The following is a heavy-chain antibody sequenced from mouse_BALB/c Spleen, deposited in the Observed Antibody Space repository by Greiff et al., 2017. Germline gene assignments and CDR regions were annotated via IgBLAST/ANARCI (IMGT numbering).Heavy chain of an antibody. CDR3: ARGLNWSWFAY. CDR2: ISDGGSYT. Sequence: EVMLVESGGGLVKPGGSLKLSCAASGFTFSDYYMYWVRQTPEKRLEWVATISDGGSYTYYPDSVKGRFTISRDNAKNNLYLQMSSLKSEDTAMYYCARGLNWSWFAYWGQGTLVTVSA. D-gene: IGHD1-3*01. V-gene: IGHV5-4*02. CDR1: GFTFSDYY. J-gene: IGHJ3*01.